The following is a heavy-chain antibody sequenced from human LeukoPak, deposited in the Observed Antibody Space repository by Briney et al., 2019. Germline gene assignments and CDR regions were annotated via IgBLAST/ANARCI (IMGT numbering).Heavy chain of an antibody. Sequence: GGSLRLSCAASGFTFSTYWMSWVRQVPGIGLEGVANINQDGSAIYHVDSVKGRFTISRDNAMNSLYLQMNSLRAEDTAVYYCARSTDHAFEMCGQGTMVTVSS. CDR1: GFTFSTYW. V-gene: IGHV3-7*02. CDR2: INQDGSAI. J-gene: IGHJ3*02. CDR3: ARSTDHAFEM.